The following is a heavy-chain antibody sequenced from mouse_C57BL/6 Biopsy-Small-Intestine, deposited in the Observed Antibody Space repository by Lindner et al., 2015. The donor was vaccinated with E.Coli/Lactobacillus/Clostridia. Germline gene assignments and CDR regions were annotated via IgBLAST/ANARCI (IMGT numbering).Heavy chain of an antibody. V-gene: IGHV1-64*01. J-gene: IGHJ4*01. CDR3: ARVDEDTAAVLFDY. CDR1: GYSFTSYG. Sequence: SVKVSCKTSGYSFTSYGIAWVRQAPGQGLELMGWNSTYSGNTNYEQKLRGRVTMTKDTSTSTAYMELRNLRSDDTAVYYCARVDEDTAAVLFDYWGQGTPVTVSS. D-gene: IGHD3-1*01. CDR2: NSTYSGNT.